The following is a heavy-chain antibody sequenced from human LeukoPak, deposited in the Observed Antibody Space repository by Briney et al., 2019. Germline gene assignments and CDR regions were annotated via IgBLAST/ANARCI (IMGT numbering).Heavy chain of an antibody. V-gene: IGHV4-61*02. J-gene: IGHJ4*02. CDR2: IYTTGST. CDR3: AIGYDRNYILAH. CDR1: DGSISSGSYY. Sequence: SQTLSLTGTVSDGSISSGSYYWSWIRRPAGKGLEWIGRIYTTGSTNYNPSLKSRVTISVDTSKNQFSLKLSSVTAADTAVYYCAIGYDRNYILAHSGQGTLVTVSS. D-gene: IGHD1-7*01.